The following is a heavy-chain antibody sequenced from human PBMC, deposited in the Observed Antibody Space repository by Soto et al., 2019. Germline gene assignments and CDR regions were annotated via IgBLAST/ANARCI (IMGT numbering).Heavy chain of an antibody. D-gene: IGHD4-17*01. J-gene: IGHJ4*02. V-gene: IGHV1-69*01. CDR3: ARGSTVTTPFDN. CDR2: IIPIFGTA. CDR1: GGTFSSYA. Sequence: QVQLVQSGAEGKMPGSSVKVSCKTSGGTFSSYAISWVRQAPGQGLEWMGGIIPIFGTANYAQKFQGRVTITADESTSTAYMELSSVRSEDTAVYYCARGSTVTTPFDNGGQGTLVSVSS.